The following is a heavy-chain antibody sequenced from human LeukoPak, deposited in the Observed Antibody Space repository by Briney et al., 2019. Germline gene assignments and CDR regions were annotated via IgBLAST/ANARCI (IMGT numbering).Heavy chain of an antibody. CDR1: GFNFKNYW. V-gene: IGHV3-74*01. D-gene: IGHD2-2*01. Sequence: GGSPRLSCAASGFNFKNYWMHWVRQAPGKGLEWVSRIINDGSSTTYADSVKGRFTISRDNAKDTLYLQMNSLRVEDTAVYYCARGFGYCSSTSCLHLDYWGQGTLVTVSS. CDR3: ARGFGYCSSTSCLHLDY. CDR2: IINDGSST. J-gene: IGHJ4*02.